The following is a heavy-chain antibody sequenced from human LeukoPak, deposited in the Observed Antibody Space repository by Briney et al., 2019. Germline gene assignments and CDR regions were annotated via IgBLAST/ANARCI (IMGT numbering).Heavy chain of an antibody. CDR3: ARRKAKTPNYFDY. CDR1: GDSISNYY. V-gene: IGHV4-59*08. J-gene: IGHJ4*02. CDR2: IYYSGNT. Sequence: PSETLSLTCTVSGDSISNYYWTWIRQPPGKGLEWIGYIYYSGNTNYNPSLKSRVIISLDTSKNQFSLKLTSVTAADTAIYYCARRKAKTPNYFDYWGQGALVTVSS.